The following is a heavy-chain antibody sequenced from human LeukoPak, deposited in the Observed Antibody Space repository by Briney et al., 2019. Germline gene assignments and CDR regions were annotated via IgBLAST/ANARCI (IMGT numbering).Heavy chain of an antibody. Sequence: ASVKVSCRASGYTFTGYYMHWVRQAPGQGLEWMGWINPNSGGTNYAQKFQGWVTMTRDTSISTAYMELSRLRSDDTAVYYCARAHSSGWRGYYFDYWGQGILVTVSS. CDR1: GYTFTGYY. V-gene: IGHV1-2*04. J-gene: IGHJ4*02. CDR2: INPNSGGT. CDR3: ARAHSSGWRGYYFDY. D-gene: IGHD6-19*01.